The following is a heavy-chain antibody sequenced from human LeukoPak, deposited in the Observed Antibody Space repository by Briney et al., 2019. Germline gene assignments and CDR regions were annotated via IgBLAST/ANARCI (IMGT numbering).Heavy chain of an antibody. CDR1: GGSFSGYY. V-gene: IGHV4-34*01. J-gene: IGHJ3*02. Sequence: SETLSLTCAIYGGSFSGYYWSWIRQPPGKGLEWIGEINHSGSTNYNPSLKSRVTISVDTSKNQFSLKLSSVTAADTAVYYRARGQYSPTTRNTAMVSRRAFDIWGQGTMVTVSS. D-gene: IGHD5-18*01. CDR3: ARGQYSPTTRNTAMVSRRAFDI. CDR2: INHSGST.